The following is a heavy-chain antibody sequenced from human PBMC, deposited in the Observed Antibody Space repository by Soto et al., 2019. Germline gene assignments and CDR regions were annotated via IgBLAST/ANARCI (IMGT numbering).Heavy chain of an antibody. Sequence: QVQLVQSGAEVKKPGSSVKVSCKASEGTFSSYVISWVRQAPGQGPEWMGGIIPMYGTVNYAQKFQDRVTIIADTSTSTAYMELSSLRSEDTAVYYCARDLGGCSGGSCRYNWFDPWGQGTLVTVSS. J-gene: IGHJ5*02. CDR3: ARDLGGCSGGSCRYNWFDP. D-gene: IGHD2-15*01. CDR2: IIPMYGTV. CDR1: EGTFSSYV. V-gene: IGHV1-69*06.